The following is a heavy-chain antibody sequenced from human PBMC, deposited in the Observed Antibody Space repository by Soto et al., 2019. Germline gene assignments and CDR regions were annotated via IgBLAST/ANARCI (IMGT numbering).Heavy chain of an antibody. Sequence: GESLKISCKGSGYSFTSYWIGWVRQMPGKGLEWMGIIYPGDSDTRYSPSFQGQVTISADKSISTAYLQWSSLKASDTAMYYCARHSIAVAGTPKSIDYWGQGTLVTVSS. CDR2: IYPGDSDT. CDR1: GYSFTSYW. V-gene: IGHV5-51*01. D-gene: IGHD6-19*01. CDR3: ARHSIAVAGTPKSIDY. J-gene: IGHJ4*02.